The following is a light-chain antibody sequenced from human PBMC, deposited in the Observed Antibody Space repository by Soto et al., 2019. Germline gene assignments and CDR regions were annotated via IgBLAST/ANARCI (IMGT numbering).Light chain of an antibody. Sequence: SALTQPASVSGSPGQSVTISCTGTSGDIGSYKRVSWYQQHPGKAPKLITYEATARPSGVSNRFSGSKSGNTASMTISGLQAEDEAEYYCSSYTNIKTRACVFGTGTKVIVL. CDR3: SSYTNIKTRACV. CDR2: EAT. V-gene: IGLV2-14*01. CDR1: SGDIGSYKR. J-gene: IGLJ1*01.